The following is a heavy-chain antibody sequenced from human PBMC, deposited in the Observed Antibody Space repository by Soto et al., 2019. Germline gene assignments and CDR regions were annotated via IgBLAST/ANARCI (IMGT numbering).Heavy chain of an antibody. CDR3: VKGGAEAGRGYFDY. Sequence: EVQLLESGGGLVQPGGSLRLSCAASGFTFSSFAMSWVRQAPGKGLEWVSAIVGSGAGTFYADSVQGRFTVSRDSSKNTVYLQMNSLRGEDTDVYYCVKGGAEAGRGYFDYWGQGTLVTVSS. D-gene: IGHD6-19*01. CDR2: IVGSGAGT. V-gene: IGHV3-23*01. CDR1: GFTFSSFA. J-gene: IGHJ4*02.